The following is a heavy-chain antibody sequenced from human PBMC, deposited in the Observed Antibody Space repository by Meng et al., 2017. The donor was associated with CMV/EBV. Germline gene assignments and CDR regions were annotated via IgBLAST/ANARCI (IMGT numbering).Heavy chain of an antibody. Sequence: GGSLRLSCAASGFTFSSYWMSWVRQAPGKGLEWVANIKQDGSEKYYVDSVKGRFTISRDNAKNSLYLQMNSLRAEDTAVYYCGRDRGYSSSWYGRYFDYWGQGTMVTVSS. V-gene: IGHV3-7*01. J-gene: IGHJ4*02. CDR1: GFTFSSYW. CDR2: IKQDGSEK. CDR3: GRDRGYSSSWYGRYFDY. D-gene: IGHD6-13*01.